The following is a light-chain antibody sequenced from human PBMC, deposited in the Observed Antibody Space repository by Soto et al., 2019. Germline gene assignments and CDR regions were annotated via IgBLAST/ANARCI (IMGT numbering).Light chain of an antibody. J-gene: IGKJ5*01. V-gene: IGKV1-39*01. CDR1: QSISSY. Sequence: DIQVTQSPSSLSASVGDRVTITCLASQSISSYLNWYQQKPGKAPKLLIYAASSLQSGVPSRFSGSGSGTDFTLTISSLQPEDFATYYCQQSYSTPSITFGQGTRLEIK. CDR3: QQSYSTPSIT. CDR2: AAS.